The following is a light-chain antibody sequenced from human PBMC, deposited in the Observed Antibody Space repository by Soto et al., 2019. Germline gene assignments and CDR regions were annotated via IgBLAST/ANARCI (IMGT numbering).Light chain of an antibody. V-gene: IGKV3-20*01. CDR1: QRVSSSY. CDR2: GAS. CDR3: QQYESSPRT. J-gene: IGKJ1*01. Sequence: EIVLTQSPAPLSVSPGDRATLYCRASQRVSSSYLEWYQQKPGQAPRLLSYGASSRATGIPERVSGSGSGTDATRTISRLENEAFAVYSCQQYESSPRTFGQGTKVDIK.